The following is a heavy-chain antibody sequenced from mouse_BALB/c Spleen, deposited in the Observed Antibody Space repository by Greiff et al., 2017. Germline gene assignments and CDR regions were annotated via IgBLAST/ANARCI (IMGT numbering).Heavy chain of an antibody. V-gene: IGHV1-14*01. J-gene: IGHJ2*01. D-gene: IGHD1-1*01. CDR1: GYTFTSYV. CDR3: ARNPFTTVVASGSYVDY. Sequence: LLESGPELVKPGASVKMSCKASGYTFTSYVMHWVKQKPGQGLEWIGYINPYNDGTKYNEKFKGKATLTSDKSSSTAYMELSSLTSEYSAVYYCARNPFTTVVASGSYVDYWGQGTTLTVAS. CDR2: INPYNDGT.